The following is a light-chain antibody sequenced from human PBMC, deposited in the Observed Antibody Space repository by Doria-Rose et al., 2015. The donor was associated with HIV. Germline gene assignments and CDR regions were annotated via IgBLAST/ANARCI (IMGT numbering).Light chain of an antibody. CDR3: QKYDSAPRT. J-gene: IGKJ1*01. Sequence: MTQSPSSLSASTGDRVTITCRASQGISSYLAWYQQKPGKAPKLLIYAASTLQSGAPSRFSGSGSGTDFTLTISSLQPEDVATYYCQKYDSAPRTFGQGTKVVIK. V-gene: IGKV1-8*01. CDR2: AAS. CDR1: QGISSY.